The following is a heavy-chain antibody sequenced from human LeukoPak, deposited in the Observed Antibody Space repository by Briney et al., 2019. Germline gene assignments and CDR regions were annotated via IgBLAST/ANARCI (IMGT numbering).Heavy chain of an antibody. J-gene: IGHJ4*02. D-gene: IGHD6-19*01. CDR3: ATADWRLAGTESDY. CDR1: GGSFSGYY. CDR2: INHSGST. V-gene: IGHV4-34*01. Sequence: SETLSLTCAVYGGSFSGYYWSWIRQPPGKGLEWIGEINHSGSTNYNPSLKSRVTISVDTSKNQFSLKLSSVTAADTAVYYCATADWRLAGTESDYWGQGTLVTVSS.